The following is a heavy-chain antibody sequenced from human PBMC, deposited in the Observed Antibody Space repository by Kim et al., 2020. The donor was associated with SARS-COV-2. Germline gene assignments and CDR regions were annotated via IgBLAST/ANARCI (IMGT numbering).Heavy chain of an antibody. J-gene: IGHJ4*02. CDR3: AILGIVYPDYFDY. CDR2: IWYDGSNK. V-gene: IGHV3-33*01. D-gene: IGHD2-2*03. Sequence: GGSLRLSCAASGFTFSSYGMHWVRQAPGKGLEWVAVIWYDGSNKYYADSVKGRFTISRDNSKNTLYLQMNSLRAEDTAVYYCAILGIVYPDYFDYWGQGTLVTVSS. CDR1: GFTFSSYG.